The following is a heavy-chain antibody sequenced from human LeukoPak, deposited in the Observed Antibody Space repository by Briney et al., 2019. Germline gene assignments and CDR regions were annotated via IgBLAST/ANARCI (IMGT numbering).Heavy chain of an antibody. D-gene: IGHD3-3*01. CDR3: ARVRLGIFGVVNRNFRVDY. J-gene: IGHJ4*02. Sequence: SETLSLTYAVYGGSFSGYCWSWIRQPPGKGLEWIGEINHSGSTNYNPSLKSRVTISVDTSKNQFSLKLSSVTAADTAVYYCARVRLGIFGVVNRNFRVDYWGQGTLVTVSS. CDR2: INHSGST. CDR1: GGSFSGYC. V-gene: IGHV4-34*01.